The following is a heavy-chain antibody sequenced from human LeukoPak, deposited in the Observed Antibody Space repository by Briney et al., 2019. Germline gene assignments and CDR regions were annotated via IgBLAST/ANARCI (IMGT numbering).Heavy chain of an antibody. D-gene: IGHD3-16*01. CDR3: ARELNDREWGRGSDI. CDR2: TYYRYKWYN. V-gene: IGHV6-1*01. CDR1: GDSVSSNSAA. J-gene: IGHJ3*02. Sequence: SQTLSLTCAISGDSVSSNSAAWNWLRQSPSRGLEWLGRTYYRYKWYNDYAVSVKSRITINPDTSKNQFSLQLNSVTPEDTAVYYCARELNDREWGRGSDIWGQGTMVTVSS.